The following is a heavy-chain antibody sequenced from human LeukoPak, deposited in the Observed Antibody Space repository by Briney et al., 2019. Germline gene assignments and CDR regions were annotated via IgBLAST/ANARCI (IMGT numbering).Heavy chain of an antibody. J-gene: IGHJ4*02. D-gene: IGHD6-13*01. V-gene: IGHV3-53*01. CDR1: GFTVSSNY. Sequence: GGSLRLSCAASGFTVSSNYMSWVRQAPGKGLEWVSVIYSGGSTYYADSVKGRFTISRDNSKNTLYLQMNSLRAEDTAVHYCARAGIAAAGTPFDYWGQGTLVTVSS. CDR2: IYSGGST. CDR3: ARAGIAAAGTPFDY.